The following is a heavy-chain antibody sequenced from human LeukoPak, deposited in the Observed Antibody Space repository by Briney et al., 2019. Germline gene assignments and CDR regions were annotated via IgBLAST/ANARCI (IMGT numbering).Heavy chain of an antibody. J-gene: IGHJ4*02. CDR3: AREAIEYSYGTPYYFDY. CDR1: GYSISSGYY. V-gene: IGHV4-38-2*02. D-gene: IGHD5-18*01. CDR2: IYHSGTT. Sequence: SETLSLTCTVSGYSISSGYYWSWIRQPPGKGLEWIGSIYHSGTTYYNPSLKSRVTISVDTSKNQFSLKLSSVTAADTAVYYCAREAIEYSYGTPYYFDYWGQGTLVTVSS.